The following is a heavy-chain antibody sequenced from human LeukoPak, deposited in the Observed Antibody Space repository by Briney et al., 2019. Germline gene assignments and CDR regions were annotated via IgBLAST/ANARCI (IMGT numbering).Heavy chain of an antibody. D-gene: IGHD2-15*01. CDR2: IYYSGST. V-gene: IGHV4-59*01. J-gene: IGHJ5*02. Sequence: SETLSLTCTASGGSISSYYWSWIRQPPGKGLEWIGYIYYSGSTNYNPSLKSRVTISVDTSKNQFSLKLSSVTAADTAVYYCARDVGDCSGGSCYFISWFDPWGQGTLVTVSS. CDR3: ARDVGDCSGGSCYFISWFDP. CDR1: GGSISSYY.